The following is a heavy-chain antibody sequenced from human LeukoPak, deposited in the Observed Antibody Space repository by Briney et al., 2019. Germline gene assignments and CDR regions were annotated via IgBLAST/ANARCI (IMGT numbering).Heavy chain of an antibody. CDR3: ATYYYDSSGYYYFDY. D-gene: IGHD3-22*01. V-gene: IGHV4-59*12. CDR1: GGSISSYY. CDR2: IYYSGST. Sequence: SETLSLTCTVSGGSISSYYWSWIRQPPGKGLEWIGYIYYSGSTSYNPSLKSRVTISVDTSKNQFSLKLSSVTAADTAVYYCATYYYDSSGYYYFDYWGQGTLVTVSS. J-gene: IGHJ4*02.